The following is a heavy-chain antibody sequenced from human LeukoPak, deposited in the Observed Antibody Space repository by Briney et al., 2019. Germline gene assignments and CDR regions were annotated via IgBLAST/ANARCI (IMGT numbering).Heavy chain of an antibody. J-gene: IGHJ5*02. CDR2: INHSGST. CDR1: GGSFSGYY. Sequence: SETLSLTCAVYGGSFSGYYWSWIRQPPGKGLEWIGEINHSGSTNYNPSLKSRVTISVDTSKNQFSLKLSSVTAADTAVYYCGGGVVVDPAATGGYWFDPWGQGTLVTVSS. V-gene: IGHV4-34*01. D-gene: IGHD2-2*01. CDR3: GGGVVVDPAATGGYWFDP.